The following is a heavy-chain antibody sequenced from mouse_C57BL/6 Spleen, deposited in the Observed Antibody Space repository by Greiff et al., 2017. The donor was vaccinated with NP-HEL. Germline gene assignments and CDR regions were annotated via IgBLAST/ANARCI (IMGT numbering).Heavy chain of an antibody. D-gene: IGHD3-2*02. V-gene: IGHV10-3*01. J-gene: IGHJ4*01. CDR1: GFTFNTYA. CDR2: IRSKSSNYAT. Sequence: EVQLQESGGGLVQPKGSLKLSCAASGFTFNTYAMHWVRQAPGKGLEWVARIRSKSSNYATYYADSVKDRFTISRDDSQSMLYLQMNNLKTEDTAMYYCVREKERSSGLYYYAMDYWGQGTSVTVSS. CDR3: VREKERSSGLYYYAMDY.